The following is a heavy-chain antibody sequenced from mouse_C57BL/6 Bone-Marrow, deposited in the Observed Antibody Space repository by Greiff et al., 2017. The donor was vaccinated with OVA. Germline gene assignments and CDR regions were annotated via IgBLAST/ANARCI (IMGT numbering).Heavy chain of an antibody. J-gene: IGHJ2*01. Sequence: QVQLKESGTELVKPGASVKLSCKASGYTFTSYWMHWVKQRPGQGLEWIGMIHPNSGSTNYNEKFKSKATLTVDKSSSTAYMQLSSLTSEDSAVYYCARSYYGDYWGQGTTLTVSS. CDR1: GYTFTSYW. V-gene: IGHV1-64*01. CDR3: ARSYYGDY. CDR2: IHPNSGST.